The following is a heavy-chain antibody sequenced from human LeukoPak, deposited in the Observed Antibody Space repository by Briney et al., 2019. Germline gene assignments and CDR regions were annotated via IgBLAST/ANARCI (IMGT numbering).Heavy chain of an antibody. CDR2: ISSSGSTI. V-gene: IGHV3-48*03. J-gene: IGHJ5*02. Sequence: GGSLRLSCAASGFTFSSYEMNWVRQAPGKGLEWVSYISSSGSTIYYADSVKGRFTISRDNAKNSLYLQMNSLRAEDTGVYYCARAGRFCSGGSCYRITNWFDPWGQGTLVTVSS. CDR3: ARAGRFCSGGSCYRITNWFDP. CDR1: GFTFSSYE. D-gene: IGHD2-15*01.